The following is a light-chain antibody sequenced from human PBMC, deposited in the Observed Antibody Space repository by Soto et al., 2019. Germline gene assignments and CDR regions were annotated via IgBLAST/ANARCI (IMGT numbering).Light chain of an antibody. CDR3: QQYGTSPFT. Sequence: EIVLTQSPGTLSLSPGERATLSCRASQSVSSSYLAWHQQKPGQAPRLLISAASSRATGIPDRFSGSGSGTDFTLTISRLEPEDFAVYYCQQYGTSPFTFGPGXXVDI. CDR1: QSVSSSY. V-gene: IGKV3-20*01. J-gene: IGKJ3*01. CDR2: AAS.